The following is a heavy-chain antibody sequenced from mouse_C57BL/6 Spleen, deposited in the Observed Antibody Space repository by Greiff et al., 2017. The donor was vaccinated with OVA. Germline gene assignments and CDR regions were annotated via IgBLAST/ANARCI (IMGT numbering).Heavy chain of an antibody. V-gene: IGHV1-81*01. CDR1: GYTFTSYG. CDR2: IYPRSGNT. CDR3: DYYGSSYDAMDY. Sequence: QVQLQQSGAELARPGASVKLSCKASGYTFTSYGISWVKQRTGQGLEWIGEIYPRSGNTYYNEKFKGKATLTADKSSSTAYMQLRSLTSEDSAVYYCDYYGSSYDAMDYWGQGTSVTVSS. D-gene: IGHD1-1*01. J-gene: IGHJ4*01.